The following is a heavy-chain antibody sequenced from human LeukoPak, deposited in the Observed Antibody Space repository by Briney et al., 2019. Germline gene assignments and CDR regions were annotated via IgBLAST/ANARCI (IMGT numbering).Heavy chain of an antibody. Sequence: PGRSLRLSCAASGFTFSSYGMHWVRQAPGKGLEWVAVISYDGSNKYYADSVKGRFTISRDNSKNTLYLQMNSLRAEDTAVYYCASYLLRYFDYWGQGTLVTVSS. CDR3: ASYLLRYFDY. CDR2: ISYDGSNK. V-gene: IGHV3-30*03. D-gene: IGHD3-9*01. J-gene: IGHJ4*02. CDR1: GFTFSSYG.